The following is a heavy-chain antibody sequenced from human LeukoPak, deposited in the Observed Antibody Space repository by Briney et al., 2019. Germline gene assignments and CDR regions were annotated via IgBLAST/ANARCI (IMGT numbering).Heavy chain of an antibody. CDR1: GYTLIDYG. J-gene: IGHJ5*02. Sequence: GGSLRLSCVAPGYTLIDYGIHWVRHAPDKGLEWVAFIEHDGNDAHYTDSLKGRFSLSRDTSKRALSVQKNSLRAEYTGLYLCLKKVVAGRPGAGTGSWGQGTPVTVSS. CDR2: IEHDGNDA. CDR3: LKKVVAGRPGAGTGS. D-gene: IGHD1-1*01. V-gene: IGHV3-30*02.